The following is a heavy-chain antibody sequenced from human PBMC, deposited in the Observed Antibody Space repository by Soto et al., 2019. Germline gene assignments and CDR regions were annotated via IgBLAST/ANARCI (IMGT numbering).Heavy chain of an antibody. D-gene: IGHD3-22*01. CDR3: ARENYYDSSGLDY. CDR2: INHSGST. Sequence: SETLSLTCAVYGWSFSGYYWSLIRQPPGKGLEWIGEINHSGSTNYNPSLKSRVTISVDTSKNQFSLKLSSVTAADTAVYYCARENYYDSSGLDYWGQGTLVTVSS. J-gene: IGHJ4*02. CDR1: GWSFSGYY. V-gene: IGHV4-34*01.